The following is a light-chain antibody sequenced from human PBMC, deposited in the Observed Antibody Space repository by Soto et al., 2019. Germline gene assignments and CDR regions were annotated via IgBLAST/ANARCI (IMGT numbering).Light chain of an antibody. CDR3: QQSHSNPSSIT. CDR2: AAS. J-gene: IGKJ5*01. V-gene: IGKV1-39*01. Sequence: DIQMTQSPSSLSASVGDRVTITCRASQSISSYLNWYQQKPGKAPKLLIYAASSLQSGVPSRFRCSGSGTDFTLTISSLQPEDFATYYCQQSHSNPSSITFGQGTRLEIK. CDR1: QSISSY.